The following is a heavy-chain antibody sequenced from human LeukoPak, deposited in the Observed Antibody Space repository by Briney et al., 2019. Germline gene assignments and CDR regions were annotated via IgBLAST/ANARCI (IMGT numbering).Heavy chain of an antibody. D-gene: IGHD3-10*01. V-gene: IGHV1-69*13. Sequence: ASVKVSCKASGGTFSSYAISWVRQAPGQGLEWMGGIIPIFGTANYAQKFQGRVTITADESTSTAYMELSSLRSEDTAVYYCARALGGMVRGVGALDYWGQGTLVTVSS. CDR3: ARALGGMVRGVGALDY. CDR2: IIPIFGTA. J-gene: IGHJ4*02. CDR1: GGTFSSYA.